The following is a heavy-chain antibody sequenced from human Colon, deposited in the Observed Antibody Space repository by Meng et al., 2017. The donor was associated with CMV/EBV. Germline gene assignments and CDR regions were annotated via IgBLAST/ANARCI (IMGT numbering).Heavy chain of an antibody. V-gene: IGHV1-2*02. D-gene: IGHD3-22*01. J-gene: IGHJ4*02. CDR2: INPISGGT. CDR1: EYTFTGYY. Sequence: QVQVVQSGAEVKKPGASVKVSCKASEYTFTGYYMHWVRQAPGQGLEWMGWINPISGGTNYAQKFQGRVTMTRDTSITTAYMELSRLRSDDTAVYYCARDWYPGDRRGSFDYWGQGTLVTVSS. CDR3: ARDWYPGDRRGSFDY.